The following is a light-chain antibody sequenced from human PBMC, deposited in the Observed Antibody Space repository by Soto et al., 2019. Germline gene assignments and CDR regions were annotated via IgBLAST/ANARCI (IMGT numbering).Light chain of an antibody. J-gene: IGLJ2*01. CDR1: SSDVGGYNY. Sequence: QSALTQPASVSGSPGQSITISCTGTSSDVGGYNYVSWYQHHPGKVAKLMIYEVSNRPLGISNRFSGSKSGNTASLTISGLQSEDEADYYCSSYTTSYTQVFGGGTQLTVL. CDR3: SSYTTSYTQV. CDR2: EVS. V-gene: IGLV2-14*01.